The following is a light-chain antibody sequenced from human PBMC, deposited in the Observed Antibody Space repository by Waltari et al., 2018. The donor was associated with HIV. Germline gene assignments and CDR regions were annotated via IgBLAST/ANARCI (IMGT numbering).Light chain of an antibody. CDR3: CSYADNYPVV. CDR2: DVN. J-gene: IGLJ2*01. Sequence: QSALTQPRSVSGSPGQSVPISCTGTSSAVGGYNYVSWYQHHPGKAPKFMIYDVNKRPSGVPDRFSGSKSGNTASLTISGLQAEDEADYYCCSYADNYPVVFGGGTKLTVL. V-gene: IGLV2-11*01. CDR1: SSAVGGYNY.